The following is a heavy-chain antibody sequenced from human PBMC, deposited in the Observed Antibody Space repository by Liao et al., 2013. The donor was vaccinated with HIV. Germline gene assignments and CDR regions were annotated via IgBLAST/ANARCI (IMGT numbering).Heavy chain of an antibody. CDR2: INLSGGTGGGT. CDR3: ARGAYYYGSGNFHYYYYYMDV. V-gene: IGHV4-34*01. CDR1: GGSFSGSY. Sequence: QVQLQQWDAGLLKPSETLSLTCAVHGGSFSGSYWTWIRQPPGRGLEWIGEINLSGGTGGGTNYSPSLKSRVTISVDTSKNQFSLRLSSVTAADTAVYYCARGAYYYGSGNFHYYYYYMDVWGKGTTVTVSS. D-gene: IGHD3-10*01. J-gene: IGHJ6*03.